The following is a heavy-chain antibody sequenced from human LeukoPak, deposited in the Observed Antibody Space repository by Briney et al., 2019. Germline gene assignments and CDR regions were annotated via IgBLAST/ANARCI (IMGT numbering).Heavy chain of an antibody. CDR3: ARGDYYDSSGYLPSDY. CDR1: GGTFNSYA. D-gene: IGHD3-22*01. J-gene: IGHJ4*02. CDR2: IIPIFGTA. Sequence: EASVKVSCKASGGTFNSYAISWVRQAPGQGLEWMGRIIPIFGTANYAQKFQGRVTITTDESTSTAYMELSSLRSEDTAVYYCARGDYYDSSGYLPSDYWGQGTLVTVSS. V-gene: IGHV1-69*05.